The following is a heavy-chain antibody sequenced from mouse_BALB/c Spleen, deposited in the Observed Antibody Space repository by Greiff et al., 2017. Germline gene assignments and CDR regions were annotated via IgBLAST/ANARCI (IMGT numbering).Heavy chain of an antibody. CDR3: TTAYGNFIFDY. CDR1: GYTLTSYY. Sequence: VKLMESGAELVKPGASVKLSCKASGYTLTSYYMYWVKQRPGQGLEWIGEINPSNGGTNFNEKFKSKATLTVDKSSSTAYMQLSSLTSEDSAVYYCTTAYGNFIFDYWGQGTTLTVSS. V-gene: IGHV1S81*02. CDR2: INPSNGGT. J-gene: IGHJ2*01. D-gene: IGHD2-1*01.